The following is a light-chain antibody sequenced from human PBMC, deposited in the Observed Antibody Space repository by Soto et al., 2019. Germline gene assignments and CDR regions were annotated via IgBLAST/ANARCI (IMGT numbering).Light chain of an antibody. Sequence: EIVLTQSPATLSLSPGERATLSCRASQNVGGYLAWYQQKPGQAPRLLISDASNRAAGIPARFSGIVSGTDFTLTISSLEPEDFAFYYCQQRNSWPLTFGGGTKVEIK. V-gene: IGKV3-11*01. CDR1: QNVGGY. CDR2: DAS. CDR3: QQRNSWPLT. J-gene: IGKJ4*01.